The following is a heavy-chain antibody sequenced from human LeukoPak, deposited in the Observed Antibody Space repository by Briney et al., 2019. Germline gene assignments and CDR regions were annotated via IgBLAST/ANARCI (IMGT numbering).Heavy chain of an antibody. D-gene: IGHD3-10*01. CDR3: ARDFVPDYYGSGTYGMDV. CDR1: GFTFSSYG. V-gene: IGHV3-33*01. Sequence: GGSLRLSCAASGFTFSSYGMHWVRQAPGKGLEWVAVIWYDGSNKYYADSVKGRFTISRDNSKNTLYLQMNSLRAEDTAVYYCARDFVPDYYGSGTYGMDVWGQGTTVTVSS. CDR2: IWYDGSNK. J-gene: IGHJ6*02.